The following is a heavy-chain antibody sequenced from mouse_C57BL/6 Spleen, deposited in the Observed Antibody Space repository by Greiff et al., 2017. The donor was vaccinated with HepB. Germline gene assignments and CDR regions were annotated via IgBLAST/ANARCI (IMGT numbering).Heavy chain of an antibody. Sequence: VQLQQSGPELVKPGASVKISCKASGYSFTGYYMNWVKQSPEKSLEWIGEINPSTGGTTYNQKFKAKATLTVDKSSSTAYMQLKSLTSEDSAVYYCARGFDVWGTGTTVTVSS. CDR3: ARGFDV. CDR1: GYSFTGYY. J-gene: IGHJ1*03. CDR2: INPSTGGT. V-gene: IGHV1-42*01.